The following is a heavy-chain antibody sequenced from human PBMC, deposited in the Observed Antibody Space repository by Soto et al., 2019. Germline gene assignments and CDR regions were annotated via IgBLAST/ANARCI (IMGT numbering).Heavy chain of an antibody. D-gene: IGHD4-17*01. CDR2: ISGSGGST. J-gene: IGHJ4*02. CDR1: GFTFSDYA. Sequence: PGGSLRLSCAASGFTFSDYAMNWVRQAPGKGLEWVSGISGSGGSTYYADSVKGRFTISRDNSKNTLYLQMSSLRADDTAVFYCARGQDYGDYVGHIDYRGQGTLVTVSS. V-gene: IGHV3-23*01. CDR3: ARGQDYGDYVGHIDY.